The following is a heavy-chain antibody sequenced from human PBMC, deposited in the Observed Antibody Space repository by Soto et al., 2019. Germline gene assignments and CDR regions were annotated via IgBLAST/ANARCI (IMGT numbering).Heavy chain of an antibody. CDR3: ARKDKSGYFNWFDP. CDR2: IFPSDSDT. CDR1: GCSFTSYW. D-gene: IGHD3-22*01. Sequence: PGESLKISCRTSGCSFTSYWIAWVRQMPGKGLEWMGIIFPSDSDTRSSPFFQGQVTISADRSTSTVFLQWASLKASDTAVYFCARKDKSGYFNWFDPWGQGTLVTVSS. J-gene: IGHJ5*02. V-gene: IGHV5-51*01.